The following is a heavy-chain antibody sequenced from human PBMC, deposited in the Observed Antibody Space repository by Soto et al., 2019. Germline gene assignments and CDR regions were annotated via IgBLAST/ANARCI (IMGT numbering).Heavy chain of an antibody. CDR3: ARTATSEYGDFLDY. Sequence: QVQLQQWGAGLLKPSETLSLTCAVYGGSFSGYYWSWIRQPPGKGLEWIGEINHSGSTNYNPSLKSRVTISVDTSKNQSSLKLSSVTAADTAVYYCARTATSEYGDFLDYWGQGTLVTVSS. D-gene: IGHD4-17*01. J-gene: IGHJ4*02. CDR1: GGSFSGYY. V-gene: IGHV4-34*01. CDR2: INHSGST.